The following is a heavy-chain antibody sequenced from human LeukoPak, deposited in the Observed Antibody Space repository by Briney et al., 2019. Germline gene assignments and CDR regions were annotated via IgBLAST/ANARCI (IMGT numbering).Heavy chain of an antibody. J-gene: IGHJ4*02. Sequence: GGSLRLSCAASGFTFSSYGMHWVRQAPGKGLEWVAVIWYDGSNKYYADSVKGRFTISRDNSKNTLYLQMNSLRAEDTALYYCAKALDTYGYMRFDFWGQGTLVTVSS. D-gene: IGHD5-18*01. CDR1: GFTFSSYG. V-gene: IGHV3-33*06. CDR3: AKALDTYGYMRFDF. CDR2: IWYDGSNK.